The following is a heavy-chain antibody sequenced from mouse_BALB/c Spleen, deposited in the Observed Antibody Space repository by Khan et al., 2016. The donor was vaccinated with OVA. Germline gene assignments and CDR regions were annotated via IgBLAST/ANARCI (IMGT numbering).Heavy chain of an antibody. CDR1: GYTFTDYA. CDR2: ISTYSGNS. J-gene: IGHJ3*01. CDR3: ASEDGNYGAFAY. Sequence: QVQLQQSGPELVRPGVSVKISCKGFGYTFTDYAMHWVKQSHAKSLEWIGIISTYSGNSNYNQRFKDKATMTVGKSSSTAYMELARLTSEDSAIYYCASEDGNYGAFAYWGQGTLVTVSA. V-gene: IGHV1S137*01. D-gene: IGHD2-1*01.